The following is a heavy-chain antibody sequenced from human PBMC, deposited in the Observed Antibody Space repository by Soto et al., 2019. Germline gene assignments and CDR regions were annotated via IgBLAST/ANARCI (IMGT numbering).Heavy chain of an antibody. CDR2: ISGSGGTI. J-gene: IGHJ4*02. CDR3: ARETGLGSSGWSYYFDF. CDR1: GFTLSSYS. Sequence: EVQLVESGGGLVQPGGSLRLSCAASGFTLSSYSMHWVRQAPGKGLEWVSYISGSGGTIYYADSVKGRFTISRDNAKNSLSVQMNSLRDEDTAVHFCARETGLGSSGWSYYFDFWGQGTRVTVSS. D-gene: IGHD6-19*01. V-gene: IGHV3-48*02.